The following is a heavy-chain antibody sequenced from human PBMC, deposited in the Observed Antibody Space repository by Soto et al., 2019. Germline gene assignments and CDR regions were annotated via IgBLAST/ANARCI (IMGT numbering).Heavy chain of an antibody. D-gene: IGHD4-4*01. V-gene: IGHV3-30*18. CDR1: GFSFDAYG. Sequence: PGGSLRLSCAGSGFSFDAYGMHWVRQAPGKGLEWLTTVSFDSKNKYYIDSVEGRFTISRDNSKNMLFLQMNSLRHEDTAVYYCAKESVETSYSYYGMVVWGPGTTVTVSS. CDR2: VSFDSKNK. CDR3: AKESVETSYSYYGMVV. J-gene: IGHJ6*02.